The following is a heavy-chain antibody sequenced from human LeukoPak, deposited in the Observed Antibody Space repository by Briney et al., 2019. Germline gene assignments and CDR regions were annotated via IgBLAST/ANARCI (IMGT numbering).Heavy chain of an antibody. CDR1: GGTFSSYA. D-gene: IGHD3-3*01. J-gene: IGHJ6*03. CDR3: ARAPYDFWSGYSYYYYMDV. CDR2: MNPNSGNT. Sequence: ASVKVSCKASGGTFSSYAINWVRQATGQGLEWMGWMNPNSGNTGYAQKFQGRVTITRNTSISTAYMELSSLRSEDTAVYYCARAPYDFWSGYSYYYYMDVWGKGTTVTVSS. V-gene: IGHV1-8*03.